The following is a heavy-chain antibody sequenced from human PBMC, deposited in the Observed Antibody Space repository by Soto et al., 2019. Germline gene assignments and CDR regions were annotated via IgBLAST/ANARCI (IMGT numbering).Heavy chain of an antibody. D-gene: IGHD6-13*01. V-gene: IGHV1-2*02. CDR2: INPNSGGT. Sequence: GASVTGSFKASDYTSTGYYMHWVGHAPGQGLEWMGWINPNSGGTSYAQNFQGRVTMTRDTSISTAYMELSRLRSDDTAVYYCARRTKIAAAGYYYYGMDVWGQGTTVTVSS. CDR3: ARRTKIAAAGYYYYGMDV. CDR1: DYTSTGYY. J-gene: IGHJ6*02.